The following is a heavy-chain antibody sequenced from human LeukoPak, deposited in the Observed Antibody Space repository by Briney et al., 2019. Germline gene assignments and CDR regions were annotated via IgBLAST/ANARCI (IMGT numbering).Heavy chain of an antibody. CDR1: GGSISSGSYY. V-gene: IGHV4-61*02. J-gene: IGHJ4*02. CDR2: IYTSVST. CDR3: AREDYDFWSGYFDY. Sequence: SETLSLTCTVSGGSISSGSYYWSWIRQPAGKGLEWIRRIYTSVSTNYNPSLKSRVTISVDTSKNQFSLKLSSVTAADTAVYYCAREDYDFWSGYFDYWGQGTLVTVSS. D-gene: IGHD3-3*01.